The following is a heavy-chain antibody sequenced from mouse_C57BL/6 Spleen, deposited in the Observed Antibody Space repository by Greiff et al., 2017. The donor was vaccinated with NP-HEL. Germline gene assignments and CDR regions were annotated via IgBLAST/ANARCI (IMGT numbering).Heavy chain of an antibody. V-gene: IGHV3-6*01. J-gene: IGHJ2*01. CDR2: ISYDGSN. CDR1: GYSITSGYY. Sequence: EVKLMESGPGLVKPSQSLSLTCSVTGYSITSGYYWNWIRQFPGNKLEWMGYISYDGSNNYNPSLKNRISITRDTSKNQFFLKLNSVTTEDTATYYCARDRVYGTDYWGQGTTLTVSS. D-gene: IGHD1-1*01. CDR3: ARDRVYGTDY.